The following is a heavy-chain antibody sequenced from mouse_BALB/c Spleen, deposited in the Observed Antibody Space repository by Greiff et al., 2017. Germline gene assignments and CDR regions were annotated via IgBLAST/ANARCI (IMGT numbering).Heavy chain of an antibody. CDR1: GFTFSSYA. Sequence: EVKLMESGGGLVKPGGSLKLSCAASGFTFSSYAMSWVRQTPEKRLEWVASISSGGSTYYPDSVKGRFTISRDNARNILYRQMSSLRSEDTAMYYCARGEYGNYDFDYWGQGTTLTVSS. CDR3: ARGEYGNYDFDY. V-gene: IGHV5-6-5*01. J-gene: IGHJ2*01. CDR2: ISSGGST. D-gene: IGHD2-10*02.